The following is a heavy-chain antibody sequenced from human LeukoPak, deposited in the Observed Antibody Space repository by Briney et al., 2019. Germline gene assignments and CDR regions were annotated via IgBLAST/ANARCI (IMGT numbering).Heavy chain of an antibody. J-gene: IGHJ4*02. Sequence: GASVKVSCKASGGTFSSYAISWVRQAPGQGLEWMGGNIPIFGTANYAQKFQGRVTITADESTSTAYMELSSLRSEDTAVYYCARGSTGMIVAKFDYWGQGTLVTVSS. D-gene: IGHD3-22*01. CDR2: NIPIFGTA. CDR1: GGTFSSYA. CDR3: ARGSTGMIVAKFDY. V-gene: IGHV1-69*13.